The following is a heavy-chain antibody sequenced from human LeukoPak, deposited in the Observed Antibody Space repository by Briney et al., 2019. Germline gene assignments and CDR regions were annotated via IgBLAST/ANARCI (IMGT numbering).Heavy chain of an antibody. V-gene: IGHV3-48*02. CDR2: ISSSSDSI. Sequence: PGGSLRLSCAASGFTFSTYGMNWVRQAPGKRLEWVSYISSSSDSIYYADSVKGRFTISRDNAENSLYLQMNSLRDEDTAVCYCARAMRSGYDYWGQGTLVTVSS. D-gene: IGHD5-12*01. CDR1: GFTFSTYG. CDR3: ARAMRSGYDY. J-gene: IGHJ4*02.